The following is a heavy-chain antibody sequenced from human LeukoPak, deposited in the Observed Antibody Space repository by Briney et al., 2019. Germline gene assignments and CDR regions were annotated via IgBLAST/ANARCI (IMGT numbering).Heavy chain of an antibody. CDR1: GVSITGYG. V-gene: IGHV3-30*02. J-gene: IGHJ4*02. CDR3: ARREAVGAMSDFDD. Sequence: PGGSLRLSRAASGVSITGYGIHWARQAPGKGLEWVATIQWDGYNKYYVDSVKGRFTVSRDTSKNTVYPQMDSLRSEDTAVYYCARREAVGAMSDFDDWGQGTLVTVPS. D-gene: IGHD1-26*01. CDR2: IQWDGYNK.